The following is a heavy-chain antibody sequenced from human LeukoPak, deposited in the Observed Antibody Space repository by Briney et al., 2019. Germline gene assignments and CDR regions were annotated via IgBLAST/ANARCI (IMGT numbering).Heavy chain of an antibody. J-gene: IGHJ3*02. CDR2: ISGSGGSA. Sequence: GGSLRLSCAASGFTFSSYAMSWVRQAPGKGLEWVSAISGSGGSAYYADSVKGRFTISRDNSKNTLYLQMNSLRAEDTAVYYCAKDRVRYYDSSGTLDAFDIWGQGTMVTVSS. CDR1: GFTFSSYA. CDR3: AKDRVRYYDSSGTLDAFDI. D-gene: IGHD3-22*01. V-gene: IGHV3-23*01.